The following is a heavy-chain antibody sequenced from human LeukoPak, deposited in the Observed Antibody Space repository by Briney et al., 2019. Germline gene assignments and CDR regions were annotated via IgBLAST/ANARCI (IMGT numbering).Heavy chain of an antibody. V-gene: IGHV1-2*02. D-gene: IGHD3-10*01. CDR2: INPNSGGT. Sequence: ASVKVSCKASGYTFTGYYMHWVRQAPGQGLEWMGWINPNSGGTNYAQKFQGRVTMTRDTSISTAYMELSRLRSDDTAVYYCAREDDGSESWTMTYYYYYYMDVWGKGTTVTVSS. CDR1: GYTFTGYY. J-gene: IGHJ6*03. CDR3: AREDDGSESWTMTYYYYYYMDV.